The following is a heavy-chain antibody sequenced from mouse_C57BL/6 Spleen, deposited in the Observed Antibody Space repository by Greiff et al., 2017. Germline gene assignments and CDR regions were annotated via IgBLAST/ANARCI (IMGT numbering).Heavy chain of an antibody. CDR1: GYTFTSYG. CDR3: ARENSNYYYWYFDV. V-gene: IGHV1-81*01. J-gene: IGHJ1*03. D-gene: IGHD2-5*01. CDR2: IYPRSGNT. Sequence: VQLQQSGAELARPGASVKLSCKASGYTFTSYGISWVKQRTGQGLEWIGEIYPRSGNTYYNEKFKGKATLTADKSSSTAYMELRSLTSEDSAVYFCARENSNYYYWYFDVWGTGTTVTVSS.